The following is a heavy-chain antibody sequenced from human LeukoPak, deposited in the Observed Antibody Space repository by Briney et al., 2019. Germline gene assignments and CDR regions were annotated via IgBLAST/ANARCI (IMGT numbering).Heavy chain of an antibody. D-gene: IGHD4-17*01. CDR2: FNSDGRST. CDR1: GFTFSTYW. CDR3: SRGRYYLDA. V-gene: IGHV3-74*01. Sequence: GGSLRLSCAASGFTFSTYWMHWVRQAPGMGLVWVSRFNSDGRSTYYADSVKGRFTISRDNAKNTLYLQMNSLRAEDTAVYYCSRGRYYLDAWGQGTLVTVSS. J-gene: IGHJ4*02.